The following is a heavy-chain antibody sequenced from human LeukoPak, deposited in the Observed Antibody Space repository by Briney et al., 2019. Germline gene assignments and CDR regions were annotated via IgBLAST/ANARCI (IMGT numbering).Heavy chain of an antibody. V-gene: IGHV1-69*05. Sequence: GSSVKVSCKASGGTFSSYAISWVRQAPGQGLEWMGGIIPIFGTANYAQKFQGRVTITTDGSTNTAYMELSSLRSEDTAVYYCARDGGIVVVPAAISSYYYYMDVWGKGTTVTVSS. CDR1: GGTFSSYA. J-gene: IGHJ6*03. D-gene: IGHD2-2*01. CDR2: IIPIFGTA. CDR3: ARDGGIVVVPAAISSYYYYMDV.